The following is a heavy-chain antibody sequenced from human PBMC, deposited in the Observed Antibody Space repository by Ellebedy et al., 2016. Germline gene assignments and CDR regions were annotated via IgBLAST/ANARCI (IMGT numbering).Heavy chain of an antibody. J-gene: IGHJ5*02. CDR2: INPNSGGT. V-gene: IGHV1-2*04. CDR1: GYTFTGYY. D-gene: IGHD6-13*01. Sequence: ASVKVSCKASGYTFTGYYMHWVRQAPGQGLEWMGWINPNSGGTNYAQKFQGWVTMTRDTSTSTAYMELSRLRSDDTAVYYCARGARSSRQWVWFDPWGQGTLVTVSS. CDR3: ARGARSSRQWVWFDP.